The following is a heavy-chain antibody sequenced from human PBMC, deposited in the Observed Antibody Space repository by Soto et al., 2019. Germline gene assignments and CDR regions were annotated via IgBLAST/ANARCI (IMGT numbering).Heavy chain of an antibody. J-gene: IGHJ5*02. Sequence: QVHLVQSGGEVKRPGASVKVSCKTSGYTFSNYGITWVRQAPGQPLEWLGWISLYSDGTNYAQKFQGRVSMTTDTSTTTAYMELGSLRSDDTAVYYCARVVPGAEAWFGPWGQGTLVTVSS. D-gene: IGHD2-2*01. CDR1: GYTFSNYG. CDR2: ISLYSDGT. V-gene: IGHV1-18*01. CDR3: ARVVPGAEAWFGP.